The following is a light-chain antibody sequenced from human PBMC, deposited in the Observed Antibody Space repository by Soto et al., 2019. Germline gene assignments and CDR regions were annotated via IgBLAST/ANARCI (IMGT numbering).Light chain of an antibody. CDR2: GAS. CDR3: QQYGSSPFT. CDR1: QSVSSSY. Sequence: PGERATLSCRASQSVSSSYLAWYQQKPGQAPRLLIYGASSRATGIPDRFSGSGSGTDFTLTISRLEPEDFAVYYCQQYGSSPFTIGPGTKVDIK. V-gene: IGKV3-20*01. J-gene: IGKJ3*01.